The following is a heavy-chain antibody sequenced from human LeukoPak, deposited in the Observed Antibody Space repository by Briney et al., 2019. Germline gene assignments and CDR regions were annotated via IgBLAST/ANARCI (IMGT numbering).Heavy chain of an antibody. Sequence: GGSLRLSCAASGFTFSSYAMSWVRQAPGKGLDWVSAVSGSGGSTYYADSVKGRFTISRDNSKNTLYLQMNSLRAEDTAVYYCAKGATKYSYGGTNYWGQGTLVTVSS. CDR3: AKGATKYSYGGTNY. CDR2: VSGSGGST. CDR1: GFTFSSYA. V-gene: IGHV3-23*01. D-gene: IGHD5-18*01. J-gene: IGHJ4*02.